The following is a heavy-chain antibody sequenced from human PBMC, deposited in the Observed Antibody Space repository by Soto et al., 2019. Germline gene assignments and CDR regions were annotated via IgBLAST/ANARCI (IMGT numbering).Heavy chain of an antibody. CDR2: ISGSGGST. CDR1: GFTFSSYA. V-gene: IGHV3-23*01. CDR3: APTPNEGLPLKTARGVWFDY. Sequence: GGSLRLSCAASGFTFSSYAMSWVRQAPGKGLEWVSAISGSGGSTYYADSVKGRFTISRDNSKNTLYLQMNSLRAEDTAVYYCAPTPNEGLPLKTARGVWFDYWGQGTLVTVSS. J-gene: IGHJ4*02. D-gene: IGHD4-17*01.